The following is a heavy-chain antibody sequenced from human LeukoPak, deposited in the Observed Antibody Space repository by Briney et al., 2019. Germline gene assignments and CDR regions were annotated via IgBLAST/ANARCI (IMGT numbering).Heavy chain of an antibody. D-gene: IGHD2/OR15-2a*01. CDR2: ISFHGTDT. CDR3: ARPGAPVTRISSFDM. Sequence: GGSLRLSCAASGFTFSSYWMSWVRQAPGKGLEWVAVISFHGTDTFYADSVKGRFTISRDNSKNTLYLQMSSLRGDDTAVYYCARPGAPVTRISSFDMWGQGTMVTVSS. V-gene: IGHV3-30*03. J-gene: IGHJ3*02. CDR1: GFTFSSYW.